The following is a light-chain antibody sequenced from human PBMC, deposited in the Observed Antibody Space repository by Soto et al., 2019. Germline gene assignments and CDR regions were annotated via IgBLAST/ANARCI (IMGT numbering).Light chain of an antibody. CDR1: SSDVGYYIF. CDR3: CSYTTSSSYF. J-gene: IGLJ1*01. CDR2: DVN. Sequence: QSALTQPASVSGSPGQSITISCTGSSSDVGYYIFVSWYQQHPGKAPKLMIYDVNNRPSGVSNRFSGSKSGNTASLTISGLQAEDEADYYCCSYTTSSSYFFGTGTKLTV. V-gene: IGLV2-14*01.